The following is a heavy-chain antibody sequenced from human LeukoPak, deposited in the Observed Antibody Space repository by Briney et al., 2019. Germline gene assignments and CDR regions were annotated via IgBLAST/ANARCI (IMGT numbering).Heavy chain of an antibody. V-gene: IGHV3-9*02. CDR1: GFTPEDYT. Sequence: SLRPSPAASGFTPEDYTTHWGSHAPREGHESVSGISWNSGSIGYADSVKGRFTISRDNAKNSLYLQMNSLRAEDTALYYCAKGEVGATPGAFDYWGQGTLVTVSS. J-gene: IGHJ4*02. CDR3: AKGEVGATPGAFDY. CDR2: ISWNSGSI. D-gene: IGHD1-26*01.